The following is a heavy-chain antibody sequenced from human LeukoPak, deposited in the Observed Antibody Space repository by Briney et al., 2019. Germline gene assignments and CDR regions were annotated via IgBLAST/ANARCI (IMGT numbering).Heavy chain of an antibody. D-gene: IGHD5-12*01. CDR1: GGSINTNTW. V-gene: IGHV4-4*02. J-gene: IGHJ6*02. CDR3: AGEDIIRTGLDV. CDR2: SHYSGGT. Sequence: SETLSLTCAVSGGSINTNTWWSWVRQPPGKRLEWIGESHYSGGTNYNPSLKSRVSISVDKSKNQFSLKVNSVTAADTAVYYCAGEDIIRTGLDVWGQGTTVTVSS.